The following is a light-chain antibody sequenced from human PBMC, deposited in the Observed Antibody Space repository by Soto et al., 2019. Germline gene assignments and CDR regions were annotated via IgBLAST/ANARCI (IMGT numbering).Light chain of an antibody. Sequence: DIQMAQSPSSLSASVGDRITITCRASQNIRDSLNWYQHKPGMAPQLMIFAASNLHSGVPSWFSVSGSGTDFTLTISSLQPEDFATYYCQQTFGMFPWTFGQGTKVEMK. CDR2: AAS. J-gene: IGKJ1*01. V-gene: IGKV1-39*01. CDR1: QNIRDS. CDR3: QQTFGMFPWT.